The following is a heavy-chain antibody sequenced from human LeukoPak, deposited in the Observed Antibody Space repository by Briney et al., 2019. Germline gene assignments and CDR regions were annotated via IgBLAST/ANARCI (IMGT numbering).Heavy chain of an antibody. CDR2: IYTSGST. D-gene: IGHD2-2*01. Sequence: SQTLSLTCTVSGGSISSGSYYWSWIRQPAGKGLEWIGRIYTSGSTNYNPSLKSRVTISVDTSKNQFSLKLSSVTAADTAVYYCARELGYCSSTSCYVVYNWFDPWGQGTLVTVSS. V-gene: IGHV4-61*02. CDR3: ARELGYCSSTSCYVVYNWFDP. J-gene: IGHJ5*02. CDR1: GGSISSGSYY.